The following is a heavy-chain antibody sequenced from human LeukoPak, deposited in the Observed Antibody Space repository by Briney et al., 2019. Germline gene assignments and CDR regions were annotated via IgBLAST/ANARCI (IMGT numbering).Heavy chain of an antibody. CDR3: ARVGRYYYDSSGYYRKGWFDP. V-gene: IGHV4-59*01. D-gene: IGHD3-22*01. CDR2: IYYSGST. Sequence: SEILSLTCTGSGCSISSYYWSWIRQPPGKGLEWMGYIYYSGSTNYNPSLKSRVTISVETSKNQFSLKLSSVTAADTAVSYCARVGRYYYDSSGYYRKGWFDPWGQGTLVTVSS. CDR1: GCSISSYY. J-gene: IGHJ5*02.